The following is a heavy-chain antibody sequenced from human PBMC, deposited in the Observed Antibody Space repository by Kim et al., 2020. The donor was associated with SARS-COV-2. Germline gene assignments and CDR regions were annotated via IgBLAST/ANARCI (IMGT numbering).Heavy chain of an antibody. V-gene: IGHV3-23*01. J-gene: IGHJ4*02. D-gene: IGHD3-3*01. CDR3: AKKGDYDFWSGYYKALDY. Sequence: KGRFTISRDNTKNTLYLQMNSLRAEDTAVYYWAKKGDYDFWSGYYKALDYWGQGTLVTVSS.